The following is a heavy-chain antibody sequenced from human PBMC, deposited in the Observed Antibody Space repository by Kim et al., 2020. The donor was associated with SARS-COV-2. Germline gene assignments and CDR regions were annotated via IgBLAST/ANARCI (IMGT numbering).Heavy chain of an antibody. V-gene: IGHV4-30-2*05. J-gene: IGHJ3*02. CDR3: ARGGGIVLMVYASAFDI. D-gene: IGHD2-8*01. Sequence: LKSRVTISVDTSKNQFSLKLSSVTAADTAVYYCARGGGIVLMVYASAFDIWGQGTMVTVSS.